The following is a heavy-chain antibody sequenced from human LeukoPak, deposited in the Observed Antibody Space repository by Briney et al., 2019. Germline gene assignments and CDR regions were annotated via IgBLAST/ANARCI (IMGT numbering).Heavy chain of an antibody. CDR1: GFTFSAYS. J-gene: IGHJ4*02. Sequence: GGSLRLSCAASGFTFSAYSMNWVRQAPGKGLEWVSFISGGGDTIYYADSVKGRFTISRDNAKNSLHLQMDSLRVEDTAVYYCARNQEIDYYDSSGFYWGVEYWGQGTLVTVSS. CDR3: ARNQEIDYYDSSGFYWGVEY. CDR2: ISGGGDTI. D-gene: IGHD3-22*01. V-gene: IGHV3-48*01.